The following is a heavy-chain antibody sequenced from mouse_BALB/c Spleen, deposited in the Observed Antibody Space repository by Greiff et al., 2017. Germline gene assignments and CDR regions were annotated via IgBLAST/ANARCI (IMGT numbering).Heavy chain of an antibody. CDR3: ARDRNYYGSSLDY. V-gene: IGHV5-4*02. CDR1: GFTFSDYY. D-gene: IGHD1-1*01. CDR2: ISDGGSYT. J-gene: IGHJ2*01. Sequence: EVKLVESGGGLVKPGGSLKLSCAASGFTFSDYYMYWVRQTPEKRLEWVATISDGGSYTYYPDSVKGRFTISRDNAKNNLYLQMSSLKSEDTAMYYCARDRNYYGSSLDYWGQGTTLTVSS.